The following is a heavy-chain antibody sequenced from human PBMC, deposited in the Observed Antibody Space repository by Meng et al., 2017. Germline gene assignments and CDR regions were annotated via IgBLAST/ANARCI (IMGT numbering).Heavy chain of an antibody. D-gene: IGHD6-6*01. Sequence: LVACARGFVTTRALTRICSAASGFLITHCYRRGCRQAPGKGPECVSYISSRDSNKYYADSVKGRFTISRDNAKNSLYLKMTSLGAEDTAVYYCARGGAARPPDYWGQGTLVTVPS. V-gene: IGHV3-11*01. CDR3: ARGGAARPPDY. J-gene: IGHJ4*02. CDR1: GFLITHCY. CDR2: ISSRDSNK.